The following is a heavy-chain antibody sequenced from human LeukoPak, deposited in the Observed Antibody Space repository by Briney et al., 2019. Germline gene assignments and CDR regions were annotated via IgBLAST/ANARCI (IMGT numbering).Heavy chain of an antibody. CDR1: GGSISSHY. D-gene: IGHD6-6*01. V-gene: IGHV4-59*11. CDR2: IYYSGST. CDR3: ARAVAARPTYYFDY. J-gene: IGHJ4*02. Sequence: SETLSLTCTVSGGSISSHYWSWIRQPPGKGLEWIGYIYYSGSTNYNPSLKSRVTISVDTSKNQFSLKLSSVTAADTAVYYCARAVAARPTYYFDYWGQGTLVTVSS.